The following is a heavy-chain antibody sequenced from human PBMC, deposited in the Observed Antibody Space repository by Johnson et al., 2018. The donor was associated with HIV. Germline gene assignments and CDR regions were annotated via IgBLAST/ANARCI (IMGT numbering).Heavy chain of an antibody. CDR3: AKDMLPWFGEFPWAFDVFDI. CDR2: INHSGYGT. D-gene: IGHD3-10*01. Sequence: QVQLVESGGGVVQPGRSLRLSCAASGFTFSSYAMHWVRQAPGKGLEWVSAINHSGYGTYSADSVKGRFTVSRDNSKNMLYLDMNSLRAEDTAFYYCAKDMLPWFGEFPWAFDVFDIWGQGTMVTVSS. J-gene: IGHJ3*02. V-gene: IGHV3-NL1*01. CDR1: GFTFSSYA.